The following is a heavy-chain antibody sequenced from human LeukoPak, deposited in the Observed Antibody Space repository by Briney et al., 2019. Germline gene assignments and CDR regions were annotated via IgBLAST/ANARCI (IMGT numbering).Heavy chain of an antibody. CDR2: ISAYNGNT. V-gene: IGHV1-18*01. Sequence: GASVKVSCKASGGTFTSYGISWVRQAPGQGLEWMGWISAYNGNTNYAQKLQGRVTMTTDTSTSTAYMELRSLRSDDTAVYYCARDAEWELPNWFDPWGQGTLVTVSS. CDR3: ARDAEWELPNWFDP. D-gene: IGHD1-26*01. CDR1: GGTFTSYG. J-gene: IGHJ5*02.